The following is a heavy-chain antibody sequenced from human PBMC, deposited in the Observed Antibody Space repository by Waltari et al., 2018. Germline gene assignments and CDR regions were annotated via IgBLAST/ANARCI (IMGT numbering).Heavy chain of an antibody. CDR1: EFTFSDAW. Sequence: EVHLVESGGGLVMPGGSLRLSCAASEFTFSDAWMSWVRQAPGKGLEWVGRMRSKTDGGTTDDAAPLKGRLTISRDESKNTLYLQMNSLKTEDTAVYYCTTHPPGPDYWGQGTLVTVSS. V-gene: IGHV3-15*01. J-gene: IGHJ4*02. CDR3: TTHPPGPDY. CDR2: MRSKTDGGTT.